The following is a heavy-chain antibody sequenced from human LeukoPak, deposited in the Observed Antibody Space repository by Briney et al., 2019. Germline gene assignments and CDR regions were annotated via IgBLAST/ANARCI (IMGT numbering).Heavy chain of an antibody. CDR2: ISSSSSYI. D-gene: IGHD4-23*01. J-gene: IGHJ4*02. Sequence: PGGSLRLSCAASGFTFSSYSMNWVRQAPGKGLEWVSSISSSSSYIYYADSVKGRFTISRDNAKNSLYLQMNSLRAEDTAVYYCARGRYGGNSAPPPFWGQGTLVTVSS. V-gene: IGHV3-21*01. CDR1: GFTFSSYS. CDR3: ARGRYGGNSAPPPF.